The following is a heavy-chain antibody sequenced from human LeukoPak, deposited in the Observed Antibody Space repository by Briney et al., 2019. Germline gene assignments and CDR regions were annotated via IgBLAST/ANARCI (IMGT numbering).Heavy chain of an antibody. Sequence: PSETLSLTCTVSGGSISSSSYYWGWIRQPPGKGLEWIGEINHSGSTNYNPSLKSRVTISVDTSKNQFSLKLSSVTAADTAVYYCSIWFGELRDFDYWGQGTLVTVSS. CDR1: GGSISSSSYY. V-gene: IGHV4-39*07. J-gene: IGHJ4*02. CDR3: SIWFGELRDFDY. D-gene: IGHD3-10*01. CDR2: INHSGST.